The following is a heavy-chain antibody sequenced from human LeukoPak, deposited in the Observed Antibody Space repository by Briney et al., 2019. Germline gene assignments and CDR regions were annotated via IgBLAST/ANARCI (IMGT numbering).Heavy chain of an antibody. D-gene: IGHD6-13*01. CDR2: IYHSGST. Sequence: SETLSLTCAVSGGSISSGGYSWSWIRQPPGKGLEWIGYIYHSGSTYYNPSLKSRVTISVDRSKNQFSLKLSSVTAADTAVYYCARGIAAAPRYYYYGMDVWGQGTTVTVSS. V-gene: IGHV4-30-2*01. CDR3: ARGIAAAPRYYYYGMDV. CDR1: GGSISSGGYS. J-gene: IGHJ6*02.